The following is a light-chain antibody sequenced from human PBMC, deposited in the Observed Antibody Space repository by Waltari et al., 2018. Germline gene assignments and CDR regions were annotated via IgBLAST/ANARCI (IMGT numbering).Light chain of an antibody. J-gene: IGKJ4*01. CDR2: GAS. V-gene: IGKV1-5*03. CDR3: QQYNSYSLT. Sequence: DIQMTQSPSTLSASVRDRVTVTCRASQYFYSRLAWYQQKPGRAPKLLIYGASTLESGVPARFSGSGSGTEFTLTINSLQPDDFATYYCQQYNSYSLTFGGGTKVDMK. CDR1: QYFYSR.